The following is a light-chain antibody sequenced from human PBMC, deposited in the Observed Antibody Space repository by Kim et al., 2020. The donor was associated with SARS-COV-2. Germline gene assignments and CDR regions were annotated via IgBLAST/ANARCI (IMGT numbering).Light chain of an antibody. Sequence: QSALTQPRSVSGSPRQSVTISCTGTSSDVGGYNYVSWYQQHPGKAPKLMIYDVSERPSGIPDRFSGSKSGNTASLAISGLQPEDEADYYCCSYAGSYTWLFGGGTQLTVL. CDR1: SSDVGGYNY. V-gene: IGLV2-11*01. CDR3: CSYAGSYTWL. CDR2: DVS. J-gene: IGLJ2*01.